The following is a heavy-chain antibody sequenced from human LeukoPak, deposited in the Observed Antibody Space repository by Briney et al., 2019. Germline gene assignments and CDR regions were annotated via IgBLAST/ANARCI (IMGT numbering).Heavy chain of an antibody. Sequence: KPSETLSLTCTVSGGSISSTSYYWGWIRQPPGKGLEWIGSIYYSGSTYYNPSLKSRVAISADRSKNQFSLKLSSMTAADTAVYYCARDGDSSGWTRSDYWGQGTLVTVSS. CDR3: ARDGDSSGWTRSDY. CDR1: GGSISSTSYY. V-gene: IGHV4-39*07. CDR2: IYYSGST. D-gene: IGHD6-19*01. J-gene: IGHJ4*02.